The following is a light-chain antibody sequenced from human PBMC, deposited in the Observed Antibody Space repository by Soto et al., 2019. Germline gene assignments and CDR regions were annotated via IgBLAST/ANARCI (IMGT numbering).Light chain of an antibody. V-gene: IGLV2-8*01. Sequence: QSALTQPPSASGSPGQSVTISCTGTSSDVGGFNYVSWYQHHPGKAPKLMIYEVSKRPSGVPDRFSGSKSGNTASLTVSGLQAEDEADYYCSSYAGSNKGVFGGGTKLT. CDR3: SSYAGSNKGV. CDR1: SSDVGGFNY. J-gene: IGLJ2*01. CDR2: EVS.